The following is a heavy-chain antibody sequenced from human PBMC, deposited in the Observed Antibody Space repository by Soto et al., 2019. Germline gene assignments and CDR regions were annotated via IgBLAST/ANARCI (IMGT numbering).Heavy chain of an antibody. J-gene: IGHJ3*02. V-gene: IGHV3-48*01. CDR1: GFTLSSYS. CDR2: ISGSGSTI. Sequence: PGGSLRLSCAASGFTLSSYSMNWVRQAPGKGLEWISYISGSGSTIYYADSVKGRFTISRDNAKNSLCLQMNSLRAEDTAVYYCAREAVYGEYDDAFDIWGQGTMVTVSS. CDR3: AREAVYGEYDDAFDI. D-gene: IGHD4-17*01.